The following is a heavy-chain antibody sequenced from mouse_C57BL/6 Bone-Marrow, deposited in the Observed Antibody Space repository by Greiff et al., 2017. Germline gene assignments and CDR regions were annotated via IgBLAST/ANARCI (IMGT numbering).Heavy chain of an antibody. J-gene: IGHJ4*01. V-gene: IGHV5-12*01. Sequence: EVKLMESGGGLVQPGGSLKLSCAASGFTFSDYYMYWVRQTPEKRLEWVAYISNGGGSTYDPDTVQGRFTISRNNAKNTLYLQMSRVKSEDTAMYYCARQRYAMDYWGQGTSVTVSS. CDR2: ISNGGGST. CDR1: GFTFSDYY. CDR3: ARQRYAMDY.